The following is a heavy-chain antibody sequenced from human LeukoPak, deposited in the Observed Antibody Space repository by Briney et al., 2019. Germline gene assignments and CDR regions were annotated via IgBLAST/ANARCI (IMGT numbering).Heavy chain of an antibody. CDR1: GFTVSSNY. CDR2: IYSDGST. Sequence: PGGSLRLSCAVSGFTVSSNYMSWVRQAPGKGLEWVSVIYSDGSTYYADSVKGRFTVSRDNSKNTVYLQMNSLRVEDTAVYFCARDRPSSGSSFDIWGQGTLVTVS. CDR3: ARDRPSSGSSFDI. D-gene: IGHD1-26*01. V-gene: IGHV3-53*01. J-gene: IGHJ3*02.